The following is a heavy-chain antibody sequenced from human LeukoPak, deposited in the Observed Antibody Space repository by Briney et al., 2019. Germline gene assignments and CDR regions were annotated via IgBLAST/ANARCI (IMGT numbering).Heavy chain of an antibody. CDR1: GGSISSSSYY. V-gene: IGHV4-39*07. CDR2: IYYSGST. CDR3: ARTVHYGDPERWFDP. J-gene: IGHJ5*02. Sequence: PSETLSLTCTVSGGSISSSSYYWGWIRQPPGKGLEWIGSIYYSGSTYYNPSLKSRVTISVDTSKNQFSLKLSSVTAADTAVYYCARTVHYGDPERWFDPWGQGTLVTVSS. D-gene: IGHD4-17*01.